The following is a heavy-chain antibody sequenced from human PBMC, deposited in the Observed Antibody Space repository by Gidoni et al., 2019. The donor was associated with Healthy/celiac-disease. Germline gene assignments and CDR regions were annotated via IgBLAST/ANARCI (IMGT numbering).Heavy chain of an antibody. CDR1: GFTFSSYS. CDR3: ARDPPILTGYYYYYYYYGMDV. V-gene: IGHV3-48*01. Sequence: EVQLVESGGGLVQPGGSLRLSCAASGFTFSSYSMNWVRQAPGKGLEWVSYISSSSSTIYYADSVKGRFTISRDNAKNSLYLQMNSLRAEDTAVYYCARDPPILTGYYYYYYYYGMDVWGQGTTVTVSS. J-gene: IGHJ6*02. D-gene: IGHD3-9*01. CDR2: ISSSSSTI.